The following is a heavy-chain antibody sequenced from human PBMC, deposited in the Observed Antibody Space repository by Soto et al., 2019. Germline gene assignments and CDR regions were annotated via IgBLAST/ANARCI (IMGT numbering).Heavy chain of an antibody. D-gene: IGHD3-10*01. Sequence: QVQLVQSGAEVKKPEASVRVSCKADGLIFNNYGITWVRQAPGQGLEWVGWISAYNGNTDSAEKFQGRVTMTTDTSTASAYLELRSLRFDDTAVYYCTRDARGAISDSYFDTWGQGTRVIVSS. J-gene: IGHJ4*02. CDR2: ISAYNGNT. V-gene: IGHV1-18*04. CDR1: GLIFNNYG. CDR3: TRDARGAISDSYFDT.